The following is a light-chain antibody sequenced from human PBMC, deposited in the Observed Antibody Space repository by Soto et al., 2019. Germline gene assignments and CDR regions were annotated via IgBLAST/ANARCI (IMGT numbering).Light chain of an antibody. CDR3: SSYTSNKTLVA. J-gene: IGLJ2*01. CDR1: SSDVGGYNY. CDR2: DVS. Sequence: QSALTQPASVSGSPGQSITISCTGTSSDVGGYNYVSWYQQHPGKAPILIIYDVSNRPSGVSNRFSGSKSGNTASLTISGLQAEDEADYYCSSYTSNKTLVAFGGGTKVTVL. V-gene: IGLV2-14*01.